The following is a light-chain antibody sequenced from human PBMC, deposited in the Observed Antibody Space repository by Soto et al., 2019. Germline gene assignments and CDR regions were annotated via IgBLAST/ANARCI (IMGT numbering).Light chain of an antibody. V-gene: IGKV1-33*01. CDR1: RDISNH. CDR3: QQYDNVGIN. CDR2: DAS. J-gene: IGKJ5*01. Sequence: DIQMTQSPSSLSASVGDRVTITFQASRDISNHLNWYQQIPGKAPKLLIYDASNLVTGVPSRFSGRGSGTDFTFTISSLQPEDSATYYCQQYDNVGINFGQGTRLEIK.